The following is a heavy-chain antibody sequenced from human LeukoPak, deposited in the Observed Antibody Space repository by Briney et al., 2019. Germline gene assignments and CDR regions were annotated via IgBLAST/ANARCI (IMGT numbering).Heavy chain of an antibody. CDR3: ATFSLRGDGYKH. CDR2: IYYSGST. Sequence: SETLSLTCTVSGGSISSYYWSWIRQPPGKGLEWIGYIYYSGSTNYNPSLKSRVTISVDTSKNQFSLKLSSVTAADTAVYYCATFSLRGDGYKHWGQGTLVAVSS. V-gene: IGHV4-59*01. J-gene: IGHJ4*02. D-gene: IGHD3-10*01. CDR1: GGSISSYY.